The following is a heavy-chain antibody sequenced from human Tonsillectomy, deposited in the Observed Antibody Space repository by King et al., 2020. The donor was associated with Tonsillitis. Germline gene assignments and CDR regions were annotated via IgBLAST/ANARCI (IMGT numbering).Heavy chain of an antibody. CDR2: MNPNSGNT. CDR1: GYTFTSYD. Sequence: QLVQSGAEVKKPGASVKVSCKASGYTFTSYDINWVRQATGQGLEWMGWMNPNSGNTGYAQNFQGRVTMTRNTSISTAYMELSSLRSEDTAVYYCARGRALAWLSNNWFDPWGQGTLVTVSS. CDR3: ARGRALAWLSNNWFDP. D-gene: IGHD3-22*01. V-gene: IGHV1-8*01. J-gene: IGHJ5*02.